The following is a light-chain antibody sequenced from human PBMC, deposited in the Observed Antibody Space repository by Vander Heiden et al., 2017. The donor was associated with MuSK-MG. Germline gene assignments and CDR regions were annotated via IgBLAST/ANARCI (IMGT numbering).Light chain of an antibody. CDR3: SSYTSSSTPFV. CDR2: DVS. Sequence: QSALTQPASVSGSPGQSITISCTGTSSEVGGYNYVPWYQQHPGKAPKLMIYDVSNRPSGVSNRFSGSKSGNTASLTISGLQAEDEADYYCSSYTSSSTPFVFGGGTKLTVL. CDR1: SSEVGGYNY. J-gene: IGLJ3*02. V-gene: IGLV2-14*01.